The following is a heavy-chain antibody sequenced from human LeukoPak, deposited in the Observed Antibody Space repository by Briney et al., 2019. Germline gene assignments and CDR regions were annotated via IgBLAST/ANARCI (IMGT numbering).Heavy chain of an antibody. CDR2: IYTSGST. J-gene: IGHJ4*02. CDR3: ASSTLYSSGWY. D-gene: IGHD6-19*01. CDR1: GCSISSYY. Sequence: SETLSLTCTASGCSISSYYWSWIRQPAGKGLEWIGRIYTSGSTNYNPSLKSRVTISVDKSKHQFSLKLSSVTAADTAVYYCASSTLYSSGWYWGQGTLVTVSS. V-gene: IGHV4-4*07.